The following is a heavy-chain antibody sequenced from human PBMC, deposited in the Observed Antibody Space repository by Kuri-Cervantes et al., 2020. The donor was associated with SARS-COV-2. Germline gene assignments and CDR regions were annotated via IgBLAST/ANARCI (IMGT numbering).Heavy chain of an antibody. D-gene: IGHD3-3*01. J-gene: IGHJ5*02. V-gene: IGHV3-23*01. Sequence: GGPLRLSCAASGFTFSSYAMSWVRQAPGKGLEWVSAISGSGGSTYYADSVKGRFTISRDNFKNTLYLQMSSLRAEDTAVYYCARGRGPGDFWSGLNWFDPWGQGTLVTVSS. CDR3: ARGRGPGDFWSGLNWFDP. CDR1: GFTFSSYA. CDR2: ISGSGGST.